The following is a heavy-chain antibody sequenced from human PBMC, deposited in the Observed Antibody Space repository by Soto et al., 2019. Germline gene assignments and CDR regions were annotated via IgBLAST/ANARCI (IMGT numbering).Heavy chain of an antibody. Sequence: SETLSVTCTVSGGSISSSSYYWGWIRQPPGKGLEWIGSIYYSGSTYYNPSLKSRVTISVDTSKNQFSLKLSSVTAADTAVYYCARHHVYHYGMDVWGQGTTVTVSS. J-gene: IGHJ6*02. CDR1: GGSISSSSYY. V-gene: IGHV4-39*01. CDR2: IYYSGST. CDR3: ARHHVYHYGMDV.